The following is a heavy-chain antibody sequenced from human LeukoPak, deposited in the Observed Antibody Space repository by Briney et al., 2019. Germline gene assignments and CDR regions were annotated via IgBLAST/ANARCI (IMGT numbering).Heavy chain of an antibody. D-gene: IGHD3-9*01. V-gene: IGHV4-59*01. J-gene: IGHJ3*02. CDR3: ARDRPDILTGTDAFDI. Sequence: PSETLSLTCTVSGGSISSYYWSWIRQPPGKGLEWIGYIYYSGSTNYNPSLKSRVTISVDTSKNQFSLKLSSVTAADTAVHYCARDRPDILTGTDAFDIWGQGTMVTVSS. CDR2: IYYSGST. CDR1: GGSISSYY.